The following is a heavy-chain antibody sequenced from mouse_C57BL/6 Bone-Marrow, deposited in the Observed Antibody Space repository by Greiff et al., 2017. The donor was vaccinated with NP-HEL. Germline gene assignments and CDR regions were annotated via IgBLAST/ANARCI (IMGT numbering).Heavy chain of an antibody. J-gene: IGHJ1*03. V-gene: IGHV5-6*01. D-gene: IGHD2-3*01. CDR2: ISSGGSYT. Sequence: EVQVVESGGDLVKPGGSLKLSCAASGFTFSSYGMSWVRQTPDKRLEWVATISSGGSYTYYPDSVKGRFPISRDNAKNTLYLQMSSLKSEDTAMYYCARHGGWLPYWYFDVWGTGTTVTVSS. CDR1: GFTFSSYG. CDR3: ARHGGWLPYWYFDV.